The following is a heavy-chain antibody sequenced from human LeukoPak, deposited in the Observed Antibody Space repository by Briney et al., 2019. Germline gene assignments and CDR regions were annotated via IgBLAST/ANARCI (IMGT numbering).Heavy chain of an antibody. CDR2: ISSSSSYI. D-gene: IGHD6-13*01. V-gene: IGHV3-21*01. J-gene: IGHJ4*02. CDR3: ARSFLSIAAAATDY. CDR1: GFTFSSYS. Sequence: PGGSLRLSCAASGFTFSSYSMSWVRQAPGKGLEWVSSISSSSSYIYYADSVKGRFTISRDNAKNSLYLQMSSLRAEDTAVYYCARSFLSIAAAATDYWGQGTLVTVSS.